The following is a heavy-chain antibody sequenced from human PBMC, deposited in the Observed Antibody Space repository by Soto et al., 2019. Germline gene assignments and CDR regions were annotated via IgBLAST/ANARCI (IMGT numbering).Heavy chain of an antibody. J-gene: IGHJ5*02. CDR2: HYSGGST. V-gene: IGHV3-53*01. Sequence: DVQLVESGGGLVQPGGSLRLSCAISGFSVSSNYLSWVRHAPGKGLEWVSVHYSGGSTYYADSVQGRFTISRDKSNNTLYLQMRRVRAEDTAVYFCARHRHPRGTVGATSPLDPWGQGTQVTVSS. CDR3: ARHRHPRGTVGATSPLDP. CDR1: GFSVSSNY. D-gene: IGHD1-26*01.